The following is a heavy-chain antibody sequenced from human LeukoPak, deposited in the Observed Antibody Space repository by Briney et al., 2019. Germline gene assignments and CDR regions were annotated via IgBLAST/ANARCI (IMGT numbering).Heavy chain of an antibody. Sequence: GGSLRLSCAASGFTVSTNYMSWVRQAPGKGLEWVSVIYSGGTTYYADSVKGRFTVSRDNSKNTLYLQMNSLRAEDTAVYYCARDRGGSRSDCWGQGSWSPSPQ. CDR3: ARDRGGSRSDC. CDR2: IYSGGTT. D-gene: IGHD6-13*01. J-gene: IGHJ4*02. V-gene: IGHV3-66*01. CDR1: GFTVSTNY.